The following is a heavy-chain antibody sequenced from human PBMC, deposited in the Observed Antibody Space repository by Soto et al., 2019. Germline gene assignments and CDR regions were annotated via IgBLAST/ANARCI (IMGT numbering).Heavy chain of an antibody. D-gene: IGHD6-19*01. CDR3: ARAGPVAGNHAFDI. V-gene: IGHV1-69*06. CDR1: GGSFSSYA. CDR2: IIPIFGTA. Sequence: QVQLVQSGAEVKKPGSSVKVSCKASGGSFSSYAISWVRQAPVQGLECMGGIIPIFGTATYAQKFQGRVTIIADKSTSTAYMELSSLRSEDTAVYYCARAGPVAGNHAFDIWGQGTLVTVSS. J-gene: IGHJ3*02.